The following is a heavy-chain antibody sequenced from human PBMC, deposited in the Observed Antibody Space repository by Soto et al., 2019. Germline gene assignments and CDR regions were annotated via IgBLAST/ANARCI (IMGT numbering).Heavy chain of an antibody. V-gene: IGHV3-23*01. CDR3: EKEGQWLDVYLES. J-gene: IGHJ4*02. D-gene: IGHD6-19*01. CDR1: GFTFSNSA. Sequence: GGSLRLSCTASGFTFSNSAMTWVRQAPGKGLEWVSIISASGRSTYHAASVKGRFTISRDNSKDTLYLQMTRLRAEDTATYYSEKEGQWLDVYLESWGQGTQVTVSS. CDR2: ISASGRST.